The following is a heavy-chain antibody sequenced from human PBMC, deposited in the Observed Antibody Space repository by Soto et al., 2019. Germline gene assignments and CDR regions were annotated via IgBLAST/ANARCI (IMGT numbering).Heavy chain of an antibody. J-gene: IGHJ4*02. CDR2: ISKDGGTK. V-gene: IGHV3-30*18. D-gene: IGHD3-22*01. CDR3: AKETHSSGYGSDFDY. CDR1: GFTFSSYG. Sequence: QVQLVESGGGVVKPGRSLRLSCAASGFTFSSYGMHWVRQAPGKGLEWVAVISKDGGTKYDADSVKGRFTISRDNSKNTLYLQMNSLRAEDTAVYYCAKETHSSGYGSDFDYWGQGTLVTVSS.